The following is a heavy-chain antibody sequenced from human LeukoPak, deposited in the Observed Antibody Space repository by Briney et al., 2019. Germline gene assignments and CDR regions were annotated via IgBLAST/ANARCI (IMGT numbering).Heavy chain of an antibody. V-gene: IGHV3-21*01. CDR2: ISSSSSYI. J-gene: IGHJ4*02. CDR1: GFTFSSYS. Sequence: GSLRLSCAASGFTFSSYSMNWVRQAPGKRLEWVSSISSSSSYIYYADSVKGRFPISRDNAKNSLYLQMNSLRAEDTAVYYCARAGVATGKWGQGTLVTVSS. CDR3: ARAGVATGK. D-gene: IGHD5-12*01.